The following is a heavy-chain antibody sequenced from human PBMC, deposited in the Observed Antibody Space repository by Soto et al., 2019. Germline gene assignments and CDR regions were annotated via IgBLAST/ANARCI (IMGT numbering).Heavy chain of an antibody. CDR3: ARNLYYHSGGTYYYYGMDV. V-gene: IGHV1-69*01. CDR1: GGTFSSYA. J-gene: IGHJ6*02. Sequence: QVQLVQSGAEVKKPGSSVKVSCKAPGGTFSSYAISWVRQAPGQGLEWMGGIIPIFGTANYAQKFQGRVTITADESTSTAYMELSSLRSEDTAVYYCARNLYYHSGGTYYYYGMDVWGQGTTVTVSS. D-gene: IGHD3-10*01. CDR2: IIPIFGTA.